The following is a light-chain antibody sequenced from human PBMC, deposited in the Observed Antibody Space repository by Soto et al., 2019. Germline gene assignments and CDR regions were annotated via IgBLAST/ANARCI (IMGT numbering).Light chain of an antibody. J-gene: IGLJ3*02. Sequence: QSALTQPPSASGSPGQSVTISCTGTNSDIGIYDFVSWYQQHSGKDPKLLIYEVSKRPSGVPDRFSGSKSGNTASLTVSDLQTEDAADYFCSAYAGTNDLGVFGGGTKVTVL. CDR3: SAYAGTNDLGV. CDR1: NSDIGIYDF. V-gene: IGLV2-8*01. CDR2: EVS.